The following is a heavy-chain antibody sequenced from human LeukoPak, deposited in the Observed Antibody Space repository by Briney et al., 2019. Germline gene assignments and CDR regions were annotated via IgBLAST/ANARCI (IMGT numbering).Heavy chain of an antibody. D-gene: IGHD3-10*01. Sequence: PSETLSLTCTVSGGSISTYYWSWIRQPAGKGLEWIGRTYISGSTNYNPSLKSRVSMSVDTSKNHFSLKLSSVTAADTAVYYCARWTTLVRGFDYWGQGTLVTVSS. V-gene: IGHV4-4*07. CDR2: TYISGST. CDR1: GGSISTYY. J-gene: IGHJ4*02. CDR3: ARWTTLVRGFDY.